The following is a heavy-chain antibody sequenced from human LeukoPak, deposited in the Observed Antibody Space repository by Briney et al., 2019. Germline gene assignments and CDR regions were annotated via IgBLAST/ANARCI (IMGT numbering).Heavy chain of an antibody. V-gene: IGHV4-59*08. CDR3: ARHRYYYRSGSYYGAPYYMDV. CDR1: GGSISSYY. CDR2: IYYSGST. Sequence: TPSETLSLTCAVSGGSISSYYWSWILQPPGKGLEWIGYIYYSGSTNYNPSLKSRVTISVDTSKNQFSLKLSSVTAADTAVYYCARHRYYYRSGSYYGAPYYMDVWGKGTTITISS. D-gene: IGHD3-10*01. J-gene: IGHJ6*03.